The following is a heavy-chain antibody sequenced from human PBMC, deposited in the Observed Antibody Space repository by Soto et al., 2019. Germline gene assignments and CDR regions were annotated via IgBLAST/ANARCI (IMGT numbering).Heavy chain of an antibody. D-gene: IGHD3-3*01. J-gene: IGHJ6*02. CDR3: VRNGSYYDFWSGYYFGGGMDV. CDR1: GGSFSGYY. Sequence: PSETLSLTCAVYGGSFSGYYWSWIRQPPGKGLEWIGEINHSGSTNYNPSLKSRVTISVDTSKNQFSLKLSSVTAADTAVYYCVRNGSYYDFWSGYYFGGGMDVWGQGTTVTVSS. V-gene: IGHV4-34*01. CDR2: INHSGST.